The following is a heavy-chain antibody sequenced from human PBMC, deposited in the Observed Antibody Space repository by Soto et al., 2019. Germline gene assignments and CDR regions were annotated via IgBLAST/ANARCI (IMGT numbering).Heavy chain of an antibody. J-gene: IGHJ4*02. Sequence: SETLSLTCTVSGGSISSSSYYWGWIRQPPGKGLEWIGSIYYSGSTYYNPSLKSRVTISVDTSKNQFSLKLSSVTAADTAVYYCARQMGGGYDFWSGYYSRVYYFDYWGQGTLVTVSS. CDR2: IYYSGST. V-gene: IGHV4-39*01. CDR1: GGSISSSSYY. D-gene: IGHD3-3*01. CDR3: ARQMGGGYDFWSGYYSRVYYFDY.